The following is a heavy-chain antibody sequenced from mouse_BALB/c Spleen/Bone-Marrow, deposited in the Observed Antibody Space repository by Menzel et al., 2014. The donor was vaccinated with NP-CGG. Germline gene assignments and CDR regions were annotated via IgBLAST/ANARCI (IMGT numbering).Heavy chain of an antibody. Sequence: DVKLVESGGGLVQPGGSRKLSCAASGFTFSSFGMHWVRQAPEKGLEWVAYISSGSTAIFYADTVKGRFTISRDNPENTLFLQMNSLRSEDTAMYYCARGGNWDDFDVWGAGTTVTVSS. CDR2: ISSGSTAI. CDR1: GFTFSSFG. CDR3: ARGGNWDDFDV. V-gene: IGHV5-17*02. J-gene: IGHJ1*01. D-gene: IGHD4-1*01.